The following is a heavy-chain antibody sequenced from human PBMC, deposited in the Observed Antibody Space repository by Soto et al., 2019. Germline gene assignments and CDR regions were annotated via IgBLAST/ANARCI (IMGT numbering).Heavy chain of an antibody. D-gene: IGHD4-4*01. V-gene: IGHV3-33*01. CDR1: GLTFGSYG. Sequence: GGSLRLSCAASGLTFGSYGMHWVRQAPGKGLEWVAVIWYDGSDKYFADSVKGRFTISRDNSKNTLYLQMNSLRAEDTAVYYCARAGQGSNYYYGMDVWGQGTTVTVSS. CDR2: IWYDGSDK. J-gene: IGHJ6*02. CDR3: ARAGQGSNYYYGMDV.